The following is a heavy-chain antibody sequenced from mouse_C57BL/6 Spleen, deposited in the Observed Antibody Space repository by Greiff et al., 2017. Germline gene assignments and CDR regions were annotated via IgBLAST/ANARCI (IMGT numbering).Heavy chain of an antibody. CDR3: ARSGSNYWYFDV. Sequence: QVQLQQSGPELVKPGASVKISCKASGYAFSSSWMNWVKQRPGKGLEWIGRIYPGDGDTNYNGKFKGKATLSADKSSSTAYMQLSSLTSEDSAVXFCARSGSNYWYFDVWGTGTTVTVSS. CDR2: IYPGDGDT. V-gene: IGHV1-82*01. CDR1: GYAFSSSW. D-gene: IGHD1-1*01. J-gene: IGHJ1*03.